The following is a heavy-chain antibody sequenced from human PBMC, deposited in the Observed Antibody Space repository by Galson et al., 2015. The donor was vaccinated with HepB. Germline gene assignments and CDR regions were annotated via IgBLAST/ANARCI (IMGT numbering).Heavy chain of an antibody. Sequence: SLRLSCAASGFTFSNYWMNWVRQAPGKGLEWVASIKADGSEKYYVDSVKGRFTMSRDNAEKSLYLQMNSLRGEDTAVYYCARGTSSAYGTSWFDPWGQGTLVTVSS. D-gene: IGHD6-19*01. CDR2: IKADGSEK. V-gene: IGHV3-7*03. J-gene: IGHJ5*02. CDR1: GFTFSNYW. CDR3: ARGTSSAYGTSWFDP.